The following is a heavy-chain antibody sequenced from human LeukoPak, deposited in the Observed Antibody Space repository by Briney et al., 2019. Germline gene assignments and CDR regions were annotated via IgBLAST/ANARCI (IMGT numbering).Heavy chain of an antibody. J-gene: IGHJ4*02. D-gene: IGHD3-10*01. V-gene: IGHV3-53*01. CDR3: TTRLWFGELSKDY. CDR1: GFTVSSNY. CDR2: IYSGGST. Sequence: QSGGSLRLSCAASGFTVSSNYMSWVRQAPGKGLEWVSVIYSGGSTYYADSVKGRFTISRDNSKNTLYLQMNSLRAEDTAVYYCTTRLWFGELSKDYWGQETLVTVSS.